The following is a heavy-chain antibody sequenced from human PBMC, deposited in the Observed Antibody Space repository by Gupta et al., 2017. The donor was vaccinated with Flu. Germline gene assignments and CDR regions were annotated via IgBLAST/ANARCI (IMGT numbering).Heavy chain of an antibody. CDR1: GFTFSSYA. V-gene: IGHV3-23*01. Sequence: EVQLLESGGTLVQPGGSLRLSCVASGFTFSSYALRWVRQAPGRGLEWVSAISGSGGTTYSADSVKGRFTISRDNSQNTLYLQMSSLRVEDTAVYHCAKFLRESHGSSGWPWFFEIWGRGTLVTVSS. D-gene: IGHD6-19*01. J-gene: IGHJ2*01. CDR2: ISGSGGTT. CDR3: AKFLRESHGSSGWPWFFEI.